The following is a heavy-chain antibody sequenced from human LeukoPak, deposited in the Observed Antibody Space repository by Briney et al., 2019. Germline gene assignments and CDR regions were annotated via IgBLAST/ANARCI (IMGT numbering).Heavy chain of an antibody. J-gene: IGHJ3*02. D-gene: IGHD3-22*01. V-gene: IGHV1-18*01. CDR1: GYTFTSYG. CDR2: ISAYNGNT. Sequence: GASVKVSCKASGYTFTSYGISWVRQAPGQGLEWMGWISAYNGNTNYAQKLQGRVTMTTDTSTSTAYMELRSLRSDDTAVYYCARDPYYDSSGYLPPGAFDIWGQGTMVTVSS. CDR3: ARDPYYDSSGYLPPGAFDI.